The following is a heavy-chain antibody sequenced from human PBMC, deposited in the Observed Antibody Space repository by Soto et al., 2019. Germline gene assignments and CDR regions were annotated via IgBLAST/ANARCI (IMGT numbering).Heavy chain of an antibody. V-gene: IGHV4-34*01. J-gene: IGHJ6*02. CDR1: GGSFSGYY. D-gene: IGHD3-3*01. CDR3: ARWFDHYDFWSGYSADGMDV. Sequence: ETLSLTCAVYGGSFSGYYWSWIRQPPGKGLEWIGEINHSGSTNYNPSLKSRVTISVDTSKNQFSLKLSSVTAADTAVYYCARWFDHYDFWSGYSADGMDVWGQGTTVTVSS. CDR2: INHSGST.